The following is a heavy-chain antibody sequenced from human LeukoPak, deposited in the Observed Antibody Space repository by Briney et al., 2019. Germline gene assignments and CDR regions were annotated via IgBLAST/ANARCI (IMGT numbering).Heavy chain of an antibody. J-gene: IGHJ4*02. CDR3: ARLIYGSLSCYFDY. Sequence: SETLSLTCTVSGGSISSYYWSWIRQPPGKGLEWIGYIYYSGSTNYNPSLKSRVTISVDTSKNQFSLKLSSVTAADTAVYYCARLIYGSLSCYFDYWGQGTLVTVSS. CDR1: GGSISSYY. V-gene: IGHV4-59*01. D-gene: IGHD2/OR15-2a*01. CDR2: IYYSGST.